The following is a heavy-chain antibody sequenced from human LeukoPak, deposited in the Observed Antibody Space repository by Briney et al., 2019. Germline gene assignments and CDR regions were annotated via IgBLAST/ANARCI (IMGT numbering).Heavy chain of an antibody. CDR2: INPNSGGT. J-gene: IGHJ3*02. D-gene: IGHD7-27*01. CDR3: ARDWGSESAFDI. V-gene: IGHV1-2*02. Sequence: ASVKVSCKASGYTFTGYYMHWVRQAPGQGLEWMGWINPNSGGTNYAQKFQGRVTMTRDTSISTAYTELSRLRSDDTAVYYCARDWGSESAFDIWGQGTMVTVSS. CDR1: GYTFTGYY.